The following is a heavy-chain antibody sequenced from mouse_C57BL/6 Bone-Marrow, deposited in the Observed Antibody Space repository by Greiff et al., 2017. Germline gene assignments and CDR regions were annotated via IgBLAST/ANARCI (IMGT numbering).Heavy chain of an antibody. CDR3: LLRRENYFDY. J-gene: IGHJ2*01. Sequence: QVQLKQPGAELVRPGSSVKLSCKASGYTFTSYWMHWVKQRPIQGLEWIGNIDPSDSETHYNQKFKDKATLTVDKSSSTAYMQLSSLTSEDSAVXYCLLRRENYFDYWGQGTTLTVSS. V-gene: IGHV1-52*01. D-gene: IGHD2-12*01. CDR2: IDPSDSET. CDR1: GYTFTSYW.